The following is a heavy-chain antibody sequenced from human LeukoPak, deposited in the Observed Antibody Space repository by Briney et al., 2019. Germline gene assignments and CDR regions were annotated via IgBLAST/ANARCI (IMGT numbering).Heavy chain of an antibody. CDR2: ISYDGSKK. D-gene: IGHD6-13*01. V-gene: IGHV3-30*03. CDR3: PRDLLPAAGEYYFDY. Sequence: PGGSLRLSCAASGFTFSTYWMTWVRQAPGKGLEWVAAISYDGSKKHYADSVKGRFTISRDNSKNTLYLQMNSLRAEDTAVYYCPRDLLPAAGEYYFDYWGQGTLVTVSS. CDR1: GFTFSTYW. J-gene: IGHJ4*02.